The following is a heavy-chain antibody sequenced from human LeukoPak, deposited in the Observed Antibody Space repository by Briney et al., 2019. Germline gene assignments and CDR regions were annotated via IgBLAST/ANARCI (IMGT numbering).Heavy chain of an antibody. D-gene: IGHD3-3*01. Sequence: QTGGSLRLSCAASGFTFSGSAMHWVRQASGKGLEWVGRIRSKANSYATAYAASVKGRFTISRDDSKNTAYLRMNSLKTEDTAVYYCTYAFWSGYYTRNFDYWGQGTLVTVSS. CDR3: TYAFWSGYYTRNFDY. V-gene: IGHV3-73*01. CDR2: IRSKANSYAT. CDR1: GFTFSGSA. J-gene: IGHJ4*02.